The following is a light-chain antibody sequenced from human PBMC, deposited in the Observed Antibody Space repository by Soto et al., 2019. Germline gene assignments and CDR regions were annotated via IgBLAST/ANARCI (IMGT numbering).Light chain of an antibody. Sequence: EIVLTQSPGTLSLSPGERATLSCRASQSVSSRSLAWYQQKPGQAPRLLISDASSRAADIPDRFSGSGSGTDFTLTINRLEPEDFAVYYCQQYAGSPRTFGQGTKVDIK. CDR1: QSVSSRS. J-gene: IGKJ1*01. V-gene: IGKV3-20*01. CDR3: QQYAGSPRT. CDR2: DAS.